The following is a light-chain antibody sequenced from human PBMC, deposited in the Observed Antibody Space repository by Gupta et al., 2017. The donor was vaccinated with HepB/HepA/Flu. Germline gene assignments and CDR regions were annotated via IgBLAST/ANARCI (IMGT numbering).Light chain of an antibody. J-gene: IGKJ2*01. Sequence: IVLTKSPGTLSLSPGERATLSCRASQSVSSDYLVWYQQKPGQDPSLIIYGASTRATGIPDRFSGGGAGTDFSLTTSSLEQEDFAVYYCQQHEFTSRYTFGQGTKLEIK. CDR2: GAS. V-gene: IGKV3-20*01. CDR1: QSVSSDY. CDR3: QQHEFTSRYT.